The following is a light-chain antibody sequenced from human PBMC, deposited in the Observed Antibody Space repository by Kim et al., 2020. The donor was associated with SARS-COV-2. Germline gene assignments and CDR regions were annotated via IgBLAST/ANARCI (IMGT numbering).Light chain of an antibody. CDR3: QQRAKWPPWT. V-gene: IGKV3-11*01. Sequence: IVLTQSPANLSLSPGERATLSCRASLSVTKYLAWYQQRPGQPPRLLVYDTSTRATGVPPRFSGSGSGTDFTLTISGLEPEDSTVYFCQQRAKWPPWTFGQGTKVDIK. J-gene: IGKJ1*01. CDR2: DTS. CDR1: LSVTKY.